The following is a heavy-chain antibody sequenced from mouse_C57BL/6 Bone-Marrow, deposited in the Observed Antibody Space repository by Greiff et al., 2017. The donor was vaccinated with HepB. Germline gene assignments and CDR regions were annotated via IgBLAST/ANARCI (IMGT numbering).Heavy chain of an antibody. D-gene: IGHD3-3*01. J-gene: IGHJ1*03. CDR1: GYSITSYY. Sequence: EVMLVESGPGLAKPSQTLSLTCSVSGYSITSYYWTWIRKFPGNKLEYMGDISYSGSTYYNPSLKSRIYITRDTSKNQYYLQLNSVTTEDTATYYCARWGDRWYFDVWGTGTTVTVAS. CDR2: ISYSGST. V-gene: IGHV3-8*01. CDR3: ARWGDRWYFDV.